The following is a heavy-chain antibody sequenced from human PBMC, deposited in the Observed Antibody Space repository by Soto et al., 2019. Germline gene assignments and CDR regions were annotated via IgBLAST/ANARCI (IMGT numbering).Heavy chain of an antibody. J-gene: IGHJ4*02. Sequence: EVQLVESGGGLVQPGGSLRLSCAASGFTFYTYSMSWVRQAPGKGLEWISYIDSSGTITYYADSVKGRFTLSRDNAKNSLYLQMSSLRAEDTAVYYCTRDQSRYSGYPFDYWGQGKMVTVSS. D-gene: IGHD6-25*01. CDR1: GFTFYTYS. CDR3: TRDQSRYSGYPFDY. CDR2: IDSSGTIT. V-gene: IGHV3-48*01.